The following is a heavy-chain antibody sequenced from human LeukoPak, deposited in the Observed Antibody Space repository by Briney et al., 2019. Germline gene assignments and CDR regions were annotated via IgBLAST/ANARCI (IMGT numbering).Heavy chain of an antibody. CDR1: GGSISSGGYY. V-gene: IGHV4-31*03. J-gene: IGHJ4*02. Sequence: SETLSLTCTVSGGSISSGGYYWSWTRQHPGKGLEWIGYTYYSGSAYYNPSLKSRVTISVDTSKNQFSLKLSSVTAADTAVYYCARVASSSWVDYWGQGTLVTVSS. D-gene: IGHD6-13*01. CDR3: ARVASSSWVDY. CDR2: TYYSGSA.